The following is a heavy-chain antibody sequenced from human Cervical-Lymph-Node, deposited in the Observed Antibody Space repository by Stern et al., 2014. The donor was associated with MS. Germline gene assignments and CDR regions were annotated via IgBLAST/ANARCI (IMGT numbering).Heavy chain of an antibody. V-gene: IGHV4-39*02. J-gene: IGHJ1*01. Sequence: QLQLQESGPGLVKPSETLSLTCTVSGGSISSSSYYWGWIRQPPGKGLEWIGSIYYSGSTYYNPSLKSRVTISVDTSKNQFSLKLSSVPAADTAVYYCAREMGFGAMEEYFQHWGQGTLVTVSS. D-gene: IGHD5-18*01. CDR3: AREMGFGAMEEYFQH. CDR1: GGSISSSSYY. CDR2: IYYSGST.